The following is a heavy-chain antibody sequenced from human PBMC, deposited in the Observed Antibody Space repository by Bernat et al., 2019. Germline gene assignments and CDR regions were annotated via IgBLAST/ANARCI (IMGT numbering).Heavy chain of an antibody. CDR2: ISNSGST. D-gene: IGHD3-22*01. CDR3: ARDTGRSGCFNQ. Sequence: QVQLQESGPGLVKASETMSLTCSVSGGSVSGYYWGWIRQPPGKGLEWVAYISNSGSTNYNPSLKSRVTISVDTSKNQFSLRLSSVTAADTAVYYCARDTGRSGCFNQWGQGTLVTVSS. V-gene: IGHV4-59*02. CDR1: GGSVSGYY. J-gene: IGHJ4*02.